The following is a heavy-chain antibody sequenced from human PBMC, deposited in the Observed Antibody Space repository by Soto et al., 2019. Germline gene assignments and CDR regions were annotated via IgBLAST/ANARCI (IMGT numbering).Heavy chain of an antibody. V-gene: IGHV4-39*01. D-gene: IGHD6-6*01. CDR3: ARLGKAARPGWGYYYYGMDV. J-gene: IGHJ6*02. Sequence: PSETLSLTCTVSGGSISSSSYYWGWIRQPPGKGLDWFGSIYYIGSTYYNPSLKSRVTISVDTSKNQFSLKLSSVTAADTAVYYCARLGKAARPGWGYYYYGMDVWGQGTTVTVSS. CDR2: IYYIGST. CDR1: GGSISSSSYY.